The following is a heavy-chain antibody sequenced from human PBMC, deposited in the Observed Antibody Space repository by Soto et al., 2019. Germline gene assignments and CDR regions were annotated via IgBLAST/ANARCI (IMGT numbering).Heavy chain of an antibody. J-gene: IGHJ5*02. CDR1: GFTFNSYW. Sequence: GGSLRLSCRASGFTFNSYWMSWVRQAPGKGLEYVSAISSNGGRTYYADSVKGRFTISRDNSKNTLYLQMSSLRAEDTAVYYCVKGRYGSGSHNWFDPWGQGTLVTVSS. CDR3: VKGRYGSGSHNWFDP. CDR2: ISSNGGRT. V-gene: IGHV3-64D*06. D-gene: IGHD3-10*01.